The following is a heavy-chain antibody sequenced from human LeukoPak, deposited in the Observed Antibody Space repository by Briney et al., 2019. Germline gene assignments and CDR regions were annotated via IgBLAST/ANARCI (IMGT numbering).Heavy chain of an antibody. CDR1: GFTFSSHG. V-gene: IGHV3-23*01. D-gene: IGHD3-10*01. CDR3: ARVTYGSGTYGAFDY. J-gene: IGHJ4*02. Sequence: GGTLRLSCAASGFTFSSHGMSWVRQAPGKGLEWVSTISGSGDNTCYADSVKGRFTISRDNSKNTLYLQMNSLRAEDTAVYYCARVTYGSGTYGAFDYWGQGTLVTVSS. CDR2: ISGSGDNT.